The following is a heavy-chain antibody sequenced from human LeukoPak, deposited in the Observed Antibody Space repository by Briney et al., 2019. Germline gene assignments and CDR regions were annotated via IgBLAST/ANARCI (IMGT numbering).Heavy chain of an antibody. CDR1: GGSISSYY. Sequence: PSETLSLTCTVSGGSISSYYWSWIRQPPGKGLEWIGYIYYSGSNNYNPSLKRRVTISVNTPKNQFSLKLSSVTAAHTAVYYCARGSSGWYWRWFDPWGQGTLVTVSS. CDR2: IYYSGSN. V-gene: IGHV4-59*08. J-gene: IGHJ5*02. D-gene: IGHD6-19*01. CDR3: ARGSSGWYWRWFDP.